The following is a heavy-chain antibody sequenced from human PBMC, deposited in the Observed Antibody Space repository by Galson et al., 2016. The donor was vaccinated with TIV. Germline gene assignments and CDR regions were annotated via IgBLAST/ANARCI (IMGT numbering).Heavy chain of an antibody. D-gene: IGHD3-3*01. CDR2: IRSRAYGGTT. V-gene: IGHV3-49*04. CDR1: GFTFGDFA. J-gene: IGHJ6*02. Sequence: PRLSCAASGFTFGDFAMSWVRQAPRKGLEWVGFIRSRAYGGTTEYAASVKGRFTISRDDSKRIAYLQMNSLKTEDTAVYYCTTFGVASRYYYYYGMDVWGQGTTVTVSS. CDR3: TTFGVASRYYYYYGMDV.